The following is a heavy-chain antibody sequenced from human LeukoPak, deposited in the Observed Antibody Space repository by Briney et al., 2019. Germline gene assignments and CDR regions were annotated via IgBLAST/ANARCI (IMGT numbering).Heavy chain of an antibody. CDR3: AKDAVHYDILTGYYYYYMDV. Sequence: GGSLRLSCAASGFTFSRYSMNWVRQAPGKGLEWVSSISISSNYIYYPDSLKGRFTISRDNSKNTLYLQMNSLRAEDTAVYYCAKDAVHYDILTGYYYYYMDVWGKGTTVTISS. J-gene: IGHJ6*03. V-gene: IGHV3-21*04. D-gene: IGHD3-9*01. CDR1: GFTFSRYS. CDR2: ISISSNYI.